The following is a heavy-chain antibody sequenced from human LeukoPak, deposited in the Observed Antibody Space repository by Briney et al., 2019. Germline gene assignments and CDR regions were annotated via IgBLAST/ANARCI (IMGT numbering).Heavy chain of an antibody. CDR3: ARVAVGYYGSGSYYNWFDP. CDR2: IYHSGST. V-gene: IGHV4-4*02. D-gene: IGHD3-10*01. CDR1: GGSISRSNW. J-gene: IGHJ5*02. Sequence: SETLSLTCAVSGGSISRSNWWSWVRQPPGKGLEWIGEIYHSGSTNYNPSLKSRVTISVDKSKNQFSLKLSSVTAADTAVYYCARVAVGYYGSGSYYNWFDPWGQGTLVTVSS.